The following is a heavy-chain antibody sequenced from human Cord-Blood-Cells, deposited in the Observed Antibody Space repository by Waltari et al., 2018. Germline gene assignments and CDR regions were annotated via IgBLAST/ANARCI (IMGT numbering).Heavy chain of an antibody. CDR2: IKQDGSEK. CDR1: GFTFSSHW. Sequence: EVQLVESGGGLVQPGGSLRLSCAASGFTFSSHWMSWVRQAPGKGLEWVANIKQDGSEKYYVDSVKGRFTISRDNAKNSLYLQMNSLRAEDTAVYYCASNDFWSGYYIDYWGQGTLVTVSS. V-gene: IGHV3-7*01. D-gene: IGHD3-3*01. J-gene: IGHJ4*02. CDR3: ASNDFWSGYYIDY.